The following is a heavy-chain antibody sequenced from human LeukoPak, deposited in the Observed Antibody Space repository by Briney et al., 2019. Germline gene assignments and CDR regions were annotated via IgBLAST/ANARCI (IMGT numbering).Heavy chain of an antibody. D-gene: IGHD2/OR15-2a*01. V-gene: IGHV4-59*01. Sequence: SETLSLTCTVSGGSINIYYWSWIRQPPGKGLEWIGYIYYSGSTNYNPSLKSRVTISVDTSKNQFSLSLSSVTAADTAVYSCARPLGSLKEYWWFHPWGQGTLVTVSS. J-gene: IGHJ5*02. CDR1: GGSINIYY. CDR3: ARPLGSLKEYWWFHP. CDR2: IYYSGST.